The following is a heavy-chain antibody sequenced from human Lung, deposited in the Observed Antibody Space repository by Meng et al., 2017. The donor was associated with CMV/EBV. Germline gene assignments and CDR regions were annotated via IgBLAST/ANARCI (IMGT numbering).Heavy chain of an antibody. D-gene: IGHD1-1*01. CDR1: GGSISSSTYY. CDR3: ARDLEY. CDR2: LYDSGST. V-gene: IGHV4-39*07. J-gene: IGHJ4*02. Sequence: QLQLQEAGPGLEEPSETLSLTCSVSGGSISSSTYYWAWIRQPPGKGLEWIGSLYDSGSTYYHPSLKSRVTISVDTSKTYFSLKLRSVTAADTAVYYCARDLEYWGQGTLVTVSS.